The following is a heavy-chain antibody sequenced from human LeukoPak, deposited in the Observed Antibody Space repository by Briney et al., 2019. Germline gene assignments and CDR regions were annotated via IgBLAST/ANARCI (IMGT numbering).Heavy chain of an antibody. J-gene: IGHJ4*02. CDR2: ISYDGSNK. Sequence: GGSLRLSCAASGFTFSSYAMHWVRLAPGKGLEWVAVISYDGSNKYYADSVKGRFTISRDNSKNTLYLQMNSLRAEDTAVYYCARAGWGSPPPFDYWGQGTLVTVSS. V-gene: IGHV3-30-3*01. CDR3: ARAGWGSPPPFDY. D-gene: IGHD6-19*01. CDR1: GFTFSSYA.